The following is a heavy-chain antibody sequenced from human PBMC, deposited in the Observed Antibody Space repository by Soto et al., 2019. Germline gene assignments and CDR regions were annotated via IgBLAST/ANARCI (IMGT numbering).Heavy chain of an antibody. J-gene: IGHJ4*02. CDR3: AKGRGGSGSLTPRVDF. Sequence: EVQLLESGGGLVQPGGPLRLSCAASGFTLNNYARPWIRQAPGKGLEWLSAIRGGGDTTPYPDSVKGRFTVSRDGSKNTLYLQMSSLRAEDTALYYCAKGRGGSGSLTPRVDFWGQGTLVTVSS. D-gene: IGHD3-10*01. CDR2: IRGGGDTT. CDR1: GFTLNNYA. V-gene: IGHV3-23*01.